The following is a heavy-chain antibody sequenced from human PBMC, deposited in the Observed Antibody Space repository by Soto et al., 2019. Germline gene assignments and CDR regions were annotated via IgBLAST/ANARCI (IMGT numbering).Heavy chain of an antibody. D-gene: IGHD2-15*01. V-gene: IGHV1-18*01. Sequence: GASVKVSCKASGYTFTSYGISWVRQAPGQGLEWMGWISAYNGNTNYAQKLQGRVTMTTDTSTSTAYMELRSLRSDDTAVYYCARDRQIVVVVAATGPRDNWFEPWGQGTLVTVPS. CDR2: ISAYNGNT. J-gene: IGHJ5*02. CDR1: GYTFTSYG. CDR3: ARDRQIVVVVAATGPRDNWFEP.